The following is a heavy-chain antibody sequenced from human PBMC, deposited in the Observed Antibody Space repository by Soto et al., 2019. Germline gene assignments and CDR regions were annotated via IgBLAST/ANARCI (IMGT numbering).Heavy chain of an antibody. V-gene: IGHV4-59*08. CDR3: ARQPHDILTGHYNYGMAV. CDR1: GGSISSYY. J-gene: IGHJ6*02. Sequence: QVQLQESGPGLVKPSETLSLTCTVSGGSISSYYWSWVRQPPGKGLEWIGYIHYSGSTNYNPSLNGLFTISIATSKNQFSLSLTSMPAADTAVYYCARQPHDILTGHYNYGMAVWGQGTTVTVSS. CDR2: IHYSGST. D-gene: IGHD3-9*01.